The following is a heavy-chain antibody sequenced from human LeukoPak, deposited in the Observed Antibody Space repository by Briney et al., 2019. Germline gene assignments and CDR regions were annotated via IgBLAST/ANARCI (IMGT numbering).Heavy chain of an antibody. CDR3: TRLYDSGFDY. V-gene: IGHV3-73*01. Sequence: PGGSLRLSRAASGFTFSGSAMHWVPPASGKGREWFGRIRRQGNNYATAYAASVKGRFTISRDDSKNTAYLQMNGLKTEDSAVYYCTRLYDSGFDYWGQGTLVTVSS. CDR1: GFTFSGSA. D-gene: IGHD3-10*01. J-gene: IGHJ4*02. CDR2: IRRQGNNYAT.